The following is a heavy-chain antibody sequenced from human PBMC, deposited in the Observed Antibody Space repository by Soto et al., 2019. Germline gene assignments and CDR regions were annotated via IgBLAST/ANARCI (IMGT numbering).Heavy chain of an antibody. CDR3: ARVSYSYDSSGYYYPLNNYYYCGMGV. D-gene: IGHD3-22*01. J-gene: IGHJ6*02. CDR2: IYYSGST. CDR1: GGSISSSSYY. Sequence: SETLSLTCTVSGGSISSSSYYWGWLRQPPGKGLEWIGSIYYSGSTYYNPSLKSRVTISVDTPKNHFSLKLNSVTAADTAVDSCARVSYSYDSSGYYYPLNNYYYCGMGVWGQGPTGAVSS. V-gene: IGHV4-39*02.